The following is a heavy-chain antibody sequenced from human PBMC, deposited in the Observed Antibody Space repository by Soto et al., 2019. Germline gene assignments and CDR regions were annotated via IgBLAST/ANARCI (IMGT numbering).Heavy chain of an antibody. D-gene: IGHD2-21*01. J-gene: IGHJ5*02. V-gene: IGHV4-34*01. CDR1: GGSFSGYY. Sequence: PSETLSLTCAVYGGSFSGYYWSWIRQPPGKGLEWIGEINHSGSTNYNPSLKSRVTISLDTSKNQFSLKLSSVTAADTAVYYCASLIGDNSRWFDHWGQGTLVTVSS. CDR3: ASLIGDNSRWFDH. CDR2: INHSGST.